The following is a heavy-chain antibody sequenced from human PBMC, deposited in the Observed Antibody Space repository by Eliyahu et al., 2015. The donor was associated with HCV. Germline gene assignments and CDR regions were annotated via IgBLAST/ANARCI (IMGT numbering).Heavy chain of an antibody. CDR2: IWYDGSNK. Sequence: QVQLVESGGGVVQPGRSLRLSCAASGFTFSSYGMPWVRQAPGKGLEWVAVIWYDGSNKYYADSVKGRFTISRDNSKNTLYLQMNSLRAEDTAVYYCARDYGTPLAQYYFDYWGQGTLVTVSS. D-gene: IGHD2-15*01. J-gene: IGHJ4*02. V-gene: IGHV3-33*01. CDR3: ARDYGTPLAQYYFDY. CDR1: GFTFSSYG.